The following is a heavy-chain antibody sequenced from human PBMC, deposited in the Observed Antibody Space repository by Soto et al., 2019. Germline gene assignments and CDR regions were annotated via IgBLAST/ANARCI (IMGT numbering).Heavy chain of an antibody. V-gene: IGHV1-2*02. D-gene: IGHD6-19*01. J-gene: IGHJ5*02. CDR3: ARDGRRGIAVAGWFDP. CDR1: GYTFTGYY. Sequence: QVQLVQSGAEVKKPGASVKVSCKASGYTFTGYYMHWVRQAPGQGLEWMGWINPNSGGTNYAQKFQGRVTMTRVTSISTAYMELSRLRSDDTAVYYCARDGRRGIAVAGWFDPWGQGTLVTVSS. CDR2: INPNSGGT.